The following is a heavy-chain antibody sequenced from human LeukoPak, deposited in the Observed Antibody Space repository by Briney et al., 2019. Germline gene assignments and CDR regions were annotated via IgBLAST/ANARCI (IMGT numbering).Heavy chain of an antibody. Sequence: GGSLRLSCAASGFTFSSYAMHWVRQAPGKGLEWVALISYDGSNKYYADSVKGRFTISRDNSKNTLYLQMNSLRAEDTAVYYCARAGPGDYVAFDIWGQGTMVTVSS. CDR2: ISYDGSNK. V-gene: IGHV3-30-3*01. D-gene: IGHD4-17*01. CDR3: ARAGPGDYVAFDI. J-gene: IGHJ3*02. CDR1: GFTFSSYA.